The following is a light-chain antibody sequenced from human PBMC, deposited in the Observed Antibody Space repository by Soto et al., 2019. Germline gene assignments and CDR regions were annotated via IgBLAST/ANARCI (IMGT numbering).Light chain of an antibody. CDR1: QVIGSRY. Sequence: EIVMTQSPGTLSLSPGERATISCRASQVIGSRYLAWYHQKSGQAPRLLIYGASSRATGIPDRFSGSGSGTDFTLTISSLQSEDFAVYYCQQYHDWPMTFGPGTKVDIK. CDR2: GAS. V-gene: IGKV3-20*01. CDR3: QQYHDWPMT. J-gene: IGKJ3*01.